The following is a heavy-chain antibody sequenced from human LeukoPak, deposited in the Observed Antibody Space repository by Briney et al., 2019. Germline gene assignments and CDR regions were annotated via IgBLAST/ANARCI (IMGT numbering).Heavy chain of an antibody. Sequence: SQTLSLTCAISGDSVSSNSAAWNWIRQSPSRGLEWLGRTYYRSKWYNDYAVSVKSRITINPDTSKNQFSLQPNSVTPEDTAVYYCARGSPIVVVPAAMTPYYYYGMDVWGQGTTVTVSS. CDR3: ARGSPIVVVPAAMTPYYYYGMDV. D-gene: IGHD2-2*01. CDR2: TYYRSKWYN. J-gene: IGHJ6*02. CDR1: GDSVSSNSAA. V-gene: IGHV6-1*01.